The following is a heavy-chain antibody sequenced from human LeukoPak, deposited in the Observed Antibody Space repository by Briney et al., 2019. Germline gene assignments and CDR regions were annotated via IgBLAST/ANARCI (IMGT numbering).Heavy chain of an antibody. CDR2: INPNSGGT. D-gene: IGHD5-18*01. Sequence: ASVKVSCTASGYTFTGYYMHWVRQAPGQGLEWMGWINPNSGGTNYAQKFQGRVTMTRDTSISTAYMELSRLRSDDTAAYYCARAVLLGTDFDYWGQGTLVTISS. J-gene: IGHJ4*02. CDR1: GYTFTGYY. V-gene: IGHV1-2*02. CDR3: ARAVLLGTDFDY.